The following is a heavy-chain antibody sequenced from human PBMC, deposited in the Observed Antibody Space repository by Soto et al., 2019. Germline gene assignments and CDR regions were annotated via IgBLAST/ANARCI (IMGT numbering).Heavy chain of an antibody. CDR3: ASLHPGYSSGWYYFA. CDR2: IYYSGST. V-gene: IGHV4-39*01. CDR1: GASISSSSYY. J-gene: IGHJ4*02. D-gene: IGHD6-19*01. Sequence: SETLSLTCTVSGASISSSSYYWGWIRQPPGKGLEWIGSIYYSGSTYYNPSLKSRVTISVDTSKNQFSLKLSSVTAADTAVYYCASLHPGYSSGWYYFAWGQGTLVTVSS.